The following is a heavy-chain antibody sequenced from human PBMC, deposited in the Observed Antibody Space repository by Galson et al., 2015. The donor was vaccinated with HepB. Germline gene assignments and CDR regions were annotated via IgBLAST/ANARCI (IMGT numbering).Heavy chain of an antibody. CDR3: ARYYCGSTSCYRGNYFDY. V-gene: IGHV3-7*03. CDR1: GFTFSSYW. Sequence: SLRLSCAASGFTFSSYWMSWVRQAPGKGLEWVANIKQDGSERYYVYSVKGRFTISRDNAKNSLYVQMNSLRAEDTAVYYCARYYCGSTSCYRGNYFDYWGQGTLVTVSS. CDR2: IKQDGSER. D-gene: IGHD2-2*02. J-gene: IGHJ4*02.